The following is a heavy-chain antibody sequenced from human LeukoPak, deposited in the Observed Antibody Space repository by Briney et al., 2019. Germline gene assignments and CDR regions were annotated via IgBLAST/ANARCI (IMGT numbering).Heavy chain of an antibody. CDR3: TLSDPLPLDY. Sequence: ASVKVSCKASGYTFTSYGISWVRQAPGQGLEWTGWISAYNGNTNYAQKLQGRVTMTTDTSTSTAYMELRSLRSDDTAVYYCTLSDPLPLDYWGQGTLVTVSS. V-gene: IGHV1-18*01. CDR2: ISAYNGNT. D-gene: IGHD2/OR15-2a*01. J-gene: IGHJ4*02. CDR1: GYTFTSYG.